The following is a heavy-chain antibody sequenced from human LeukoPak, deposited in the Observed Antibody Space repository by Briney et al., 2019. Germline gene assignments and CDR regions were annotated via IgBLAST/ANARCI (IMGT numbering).Heavy chain of an antibody. CDR1: GFTFSDYY. CDR3: ARTATMIVPYDAFDI. Sequence: GGSLRLSCAASGFTFSDYYMSWIRQAPGKGLEWVSYISSSSSYTNYADSVKGRFTISRDNAKNSLYLQMNSLRADDTAVYYCARTATMIVPYDAFDIWGQGTMVTVSS. J-gene: IGHJ3*02. V-gene: IGHV3-11*06. CDR2: ISSSSSYT. D-gene: IGHD3-22*01.